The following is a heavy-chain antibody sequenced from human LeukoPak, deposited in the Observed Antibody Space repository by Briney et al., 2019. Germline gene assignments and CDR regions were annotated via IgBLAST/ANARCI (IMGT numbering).Heavy chain of an antibody. CDR2: INSDGSSI. J-gene: IGHJ4*02. Sequence: PSGSLTLSCAASGFTFSSYWMHWVRQAPGKGLVWVSRINSDGSSITYADSVKGRFTISRDNAKNTMYVQMNSLSVEDTAVYYWAREGRVSGYDFDCWGQGTLVTVSS. V-gene: IGHV3-74*03. D-gene: IGHD5-12*01. CDR1: GFTFSSYW. CDR3: AREGRVSGYDFDC.